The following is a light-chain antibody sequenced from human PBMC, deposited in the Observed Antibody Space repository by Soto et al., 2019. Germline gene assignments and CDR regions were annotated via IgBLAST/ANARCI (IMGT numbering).Light chain of an antibody. CDR2: GAS. CDR1: QSIGSS. V-gene: IGKV3-15*01. Sequence: IVMTQSPVTLSVSPGERVPLSCRASQSIGSSLAWYQQKRGQAPRLLIYGASTRATGIPGRFSGRGSGTEFTLTISGLQSEAFAVYYCQHYTNWPPITFGQGTRLEIK. CDR3: QHYTNWPPIT. J-gene: IGKJ5*01.